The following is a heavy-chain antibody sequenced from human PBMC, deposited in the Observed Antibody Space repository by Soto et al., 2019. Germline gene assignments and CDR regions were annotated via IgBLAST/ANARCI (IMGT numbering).Heavy chain of an antibody. V-gene: IGHV3-66*01. Sequence: EVQLVESGGDLVQPGGSLRLSCAASGFTVSSNYMTWVRQAPGKGLEWVSNIYSGGTTSYADSVKGRFTISRDNSKNTLFLQMNSLRDDDTAVYYCASGASGNYRWGQGTLVTVSS. J-gene: IGHJ4*02. CDR2: IYSGGTT. D-gene: IGHD3-10*01. CDR3: ASGASGNYR. CDR1: GFTVSSNY.